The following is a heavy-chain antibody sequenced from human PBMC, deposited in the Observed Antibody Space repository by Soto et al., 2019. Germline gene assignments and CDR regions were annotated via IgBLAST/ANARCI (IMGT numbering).Heavy chain of an antibody. J-gene: IGHJ1*01. CDR3: ARQPTYYYDSSGYAGYFHH. CDR1: GDSISSTNYY. D-gene: IGHD3-22*01. CDR2: IYYSGST. Sequence: QLQLQESGPGLVKPSETLSLTCIVSGDSISSTNYYWGWIRQPPGKGLEWIGSIYYSGSTSYNPSLKSRLTIPVDTSKNQISLRLSSVTAADTAVYYCARQPTYYYDSSGYAGYFHHWGQGTLVTVSS. V-gene: IGHV4-39*01.